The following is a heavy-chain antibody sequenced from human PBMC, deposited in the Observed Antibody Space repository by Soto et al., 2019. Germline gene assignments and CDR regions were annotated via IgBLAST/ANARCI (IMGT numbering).Heavy chain of an antibody. CDR1: GGSISSDNW. D-gene: IGHD3-10*01. V-gene: IGHV4-4*02. CDR2: IYHSGNT. J-gene: IGHJ4*02. CDR3: ARLSASSKLRGVVIN. Sequence: QVHLQESGPDLVRPSETLSLTCSFFGGSISSDNWWSWVRQTPGKGLEWIGEIYHSGNTNYNPSLKSRVTRPEDKSKNQFSMKVTSVTAADKALYYCARLSASSKLRGVVINWGQGTLVTVSS.